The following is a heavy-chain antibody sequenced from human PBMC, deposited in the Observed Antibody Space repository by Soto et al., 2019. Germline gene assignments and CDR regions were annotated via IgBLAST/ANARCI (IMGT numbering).Heavy chain of an antibody. D-gene: IGHD3-10*01. CDR1: GGSISSSNL. J-gene: IGHJ6*02. CDR2: IYHSGST. V-gene: IGHV4-4*02. Sequence: SETLSLTCGVSGGSISSSNLGMCVLQPPGKVLEWIGEIYHSGSTNYNPSLKSRVTISVDKSKNQFSLKLSSVTAADTAVYYCARAPAMYYGSGAIKYGMDVWGQGTTVTVSS. CDR3: ARAPAMYYGSGAIKYGMDV.